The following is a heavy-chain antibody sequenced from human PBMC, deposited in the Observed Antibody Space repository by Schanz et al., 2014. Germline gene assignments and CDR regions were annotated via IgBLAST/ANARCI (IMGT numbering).Heavy chain of an antibody. D-gene: IGHD6-13*01. V-gene: IGHV3-30*03. CDR1: GFTFSQYG. Sequence: QVFLAESGGGVVQPGRSLRLSCAASGFTFSQYGMHWVRQAPGKGLEWAALISHDGNNKHYVDSVEGRFTISRDNSKSMLFLEMSSLRVEDTAVYYCVREENYPSLLVYYYYMDVWGKGTSVTVSS. CDR2: ISHDGNNK. CDR3: VREENYPSLLVYYYYMDV. J-gene: IGHJ6*03.